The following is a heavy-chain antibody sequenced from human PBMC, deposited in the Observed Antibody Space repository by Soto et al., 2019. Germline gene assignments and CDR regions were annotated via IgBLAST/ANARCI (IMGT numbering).Heavy chain of an antibody. CDR1: GFTFSSYG. V-gene: IGHV3-33*01. CDR3: ARGRTWIQLWAFDY. J-gene: IGHJ4*02. Sequence: PGGSLRLSCAASGFTFSSYGMHWVRQAPGKGLEWVAVIWYDGSNKYYADSVKGRFTISRDNSKNTLYLQMNSLRAEDTAVYYCARGRTWIQLWAFDYWGQGTLVTVSS. D-gene: IGHD5-18*01. CDR2: IWYDGSNK.